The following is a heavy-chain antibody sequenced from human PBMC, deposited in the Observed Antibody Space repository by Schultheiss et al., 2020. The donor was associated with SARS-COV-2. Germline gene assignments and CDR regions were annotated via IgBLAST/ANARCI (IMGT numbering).Heavy chain of an antibody. Sequence: SQTLSLTCTVSGGSIRSGESYWSWIRQSPGKGLEWIGYIDYSGSTNYNPSLKSRVTISVDTSKKQISLNLTSVTAADTAVYYCARHHCQRCQLGNWGQGTLVTVSS. CDR3: ARHHCQRCQLGN. D-gene: IGHD4/OR15-4a*01. CDR2: IDYSGST. J-gene: IGHJ4*02. V-gene: IGHV4-30-4*01. CDR1: GGSIRSGESY.